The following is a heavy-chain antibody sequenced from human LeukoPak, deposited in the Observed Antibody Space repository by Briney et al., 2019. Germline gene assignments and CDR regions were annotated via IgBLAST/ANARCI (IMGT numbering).Heavy chain of an antibody. D-gene: IGHD3-9*01. CDR2: IWYVGSNK. CDR3: ARTAYDILTGYSKLPDYGMDV. J-gene: IGHJ6*02. V-gene: IGHV3-33*01. CDR1: GFTFSSYG. Sequence: GGSLRLSCAASGFTFSSYGMHWVRQAPGKGLEWVAVIWYVGSNKYYADSVKGRFTISRDNSKNTLYLQMSSLRAEDTAVYYCARTAYDILTGYSKLPDYGMDVWGQGTTVTVSS.